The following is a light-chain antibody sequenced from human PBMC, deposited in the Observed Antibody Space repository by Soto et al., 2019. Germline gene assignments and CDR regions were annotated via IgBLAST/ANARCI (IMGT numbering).Light chain of an antibody. CDR3: CSYAGGFTYV. Sequence: QSVLTQPASVSGSPGQSFTISCTGTSSDIGSYTLVSWYQQHPGKAPKVMIYEVDKWPSGVSTRFSGSRSGNTASLTISGLQAEDEADYFCCSYAGGFTYVFGTGTKLTVL. CDR1: SSDIGSYTL. J-gene: IGLJ1*01. V-gene: IGLV2-23*02. CDR2: EVD.